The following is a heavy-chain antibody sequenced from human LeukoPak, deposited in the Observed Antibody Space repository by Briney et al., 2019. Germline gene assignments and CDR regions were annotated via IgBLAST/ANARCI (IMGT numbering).Heavy chain of an antibody. D-gene: IGHD4-17*01. V-gene: IGHV3-23*01. J-gene: IGHJ4*02. CDR2: ISASGGST. Sequence: PGASLRLSCAASGFTFSNYVMSWVRQAPGKGLEWVSGISASGGSTYYADSVKGRFTISRGNSKNTLYLEMNNLRAEDTAVFYCAKDGDQLTVTKLDYWGQGTLVTVPS. CDR3: AKDGDQLTVTKLDY. CDR1: GFTFSNYV.